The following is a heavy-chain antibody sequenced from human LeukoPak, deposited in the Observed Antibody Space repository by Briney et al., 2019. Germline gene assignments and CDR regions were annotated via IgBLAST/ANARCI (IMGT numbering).Heavy chain of an antibody. J-gene: IGHJ3*02. D-gene: IGHD5-12*01. CDR1: GGSFSGYY. Sequence: SETLSLTCAVYGGSFSGYYWSWIRQPPGKGLEWIGYIYYSGSTNYSPSLKSRVTISVDTSKNQFSLKLSSVTAADTAVYYCARDVVGDIMATGAFDIWGQGTMVTVSS. V-gene: IGHV4-59*01. CDR2: IYYSGST. CDR3: ARDVVGDIMATGAFDI.